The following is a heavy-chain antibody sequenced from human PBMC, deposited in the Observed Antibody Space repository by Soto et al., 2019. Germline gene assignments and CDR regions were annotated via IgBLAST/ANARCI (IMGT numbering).Heavy chain of an antibody. CDR1: GGSISDYY. Sequence: QVQLQESGPGLVKPSETLSLSCTVPGGSISDYYWSWIRQPPGERLEWIGYIYYSASTNYNPSPSYNPSLKSRVTISLDTSKNQYSLWLTSVTAADTAVYYCATCRVYYGSKYWGQGTLVTVSS. D-gene: IGHD3-10*01. CDR3: ATCRVYYGSKY. V-gene: IGHV4-59*01. CDR2: IYYSAST. J-gene: IGHJ4*02.